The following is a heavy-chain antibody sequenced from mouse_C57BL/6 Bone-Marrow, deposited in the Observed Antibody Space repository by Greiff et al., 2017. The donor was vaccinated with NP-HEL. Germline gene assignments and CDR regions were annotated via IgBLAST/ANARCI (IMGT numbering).Heavy chain of an antibody. CDR1: GFTFSSYA. V-gene: IGHV5-4*03. D-gene: IGHD1-1*01. CDR3: ARGKLTRRGYYFDY. CDR2: ISDGGSYT. Sequence: EVKLVESGGGLVKPGGSLKLSCAASGFTFSSYAMSWVRQTPEKRLEWVATISDGGSYTYHPDNVKGRFTISRDNAKNNLYLQMSHLKSEDAAMYYCARGKLTRRGYYFDYWGQGTTLTVSS. J-gene: IGHJ2*01.